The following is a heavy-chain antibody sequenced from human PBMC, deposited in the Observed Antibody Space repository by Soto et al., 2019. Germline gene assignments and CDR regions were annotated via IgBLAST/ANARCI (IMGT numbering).Heavy chain of an antibody. V-gene: IGHV1-69*04. CDR2: IIPILGIA. Sequence: SVKVSCKASGGTFSSYTISWVRQAPGQGLERMGRIIPILGIANYAQKFQGRVTITADKSTSTAYMELSSLRSEDTAVYYCEREGKLVPQFDYWGQGTLVTVSS. D-gene: IGHD6-6*01. CDR3: EREGKLVPQFDY. CDR1: GGTFSSYT. J-gene: IGHJ4*02.